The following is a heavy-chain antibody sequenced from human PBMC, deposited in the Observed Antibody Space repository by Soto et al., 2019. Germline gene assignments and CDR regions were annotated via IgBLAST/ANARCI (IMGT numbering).Heavy chain of an antibody. D-gene: IGHD6-6*01. CDR3: ARPTRIAARRHYYYYYMDV. CDR1: GYTFTSYD. V-gene: IGHV1-8*01. J-gene: IGHJ6*03. CDR2: MNPNSGNT. Sequence: ASVKVSCKASGYTFTSYDINWVRQATGQGLEWMGWMNPNSGNTGYAQKFQGRVTMTRNTSISTAYMELSSLRSEDTAVYYCARPTRIAARRHYYYYYMDVWGKGTTVTVSS.